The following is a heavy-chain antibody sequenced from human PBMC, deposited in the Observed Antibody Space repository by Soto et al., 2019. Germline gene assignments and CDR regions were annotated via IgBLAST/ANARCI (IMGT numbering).Heavy chain of an antibody. V-gene: IGHV1-69*01. CDR2: ANPFFKAT. Sequence: QVQLVQSGAEVKKPGSSVKVSCKASGGTFSSHAISWVRQAPGQGLEWMGGANPFFKATNYAQKFQGRVTITADDSTSTAYMDLYSLRSEDTAVYYCARDVPLNYYDGTFSYYAMDVWGQGTTVTVSS. J-gene: IGHJ6*02. CDR3: ARDVPLNYYDGTFSYYAMDV. D-gene: IGHD3-16*01. CDR1: GGTFSSHA.